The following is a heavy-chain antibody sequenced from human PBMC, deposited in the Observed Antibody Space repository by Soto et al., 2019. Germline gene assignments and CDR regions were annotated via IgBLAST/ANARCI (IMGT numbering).Heavy chain of an antibody. V-gene: IGHV3-64*01. CDR1: GFTFSSYD. CDR2: ISSNGGTT. J-gene: IGHJ4*02. CDR3: VRRVSGNYDY. Sequence: EVQLAESGVGMDQPGGSLRLSCVASGFTFSSYDMHWVRQAPGKGLEYVSSISSNGGTTYYGNSVKGRFTISRDNSKNTLYLQLGSLRDEDMAVYYCVRRVSGNYDYWGQGTLVTVSS. D-gene: IGHD1-7*01.